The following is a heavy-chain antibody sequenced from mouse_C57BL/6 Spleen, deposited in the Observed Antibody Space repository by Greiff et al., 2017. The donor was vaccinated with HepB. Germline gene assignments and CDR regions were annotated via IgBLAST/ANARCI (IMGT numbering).Heavy chain of an antibody. J-gene: IGHJ3*01. V-gene: IGHV14-4*01. D-gene: IGHD2-3*01. CDR3: TKDGSPIAY. CDR1: GFNIKDDY. CDR2: IDPENGDT. Sequence: EVQLQQSGAELVRPGASVKLSCTASGFNIKDDYMHWVKQRPEQGLEWIGWIDPENGDTEYASKFQGKATITADTSSNTAYLQLSSLTSEDTAVYYCTKDGSPIAYWGQRTLVTVSA.